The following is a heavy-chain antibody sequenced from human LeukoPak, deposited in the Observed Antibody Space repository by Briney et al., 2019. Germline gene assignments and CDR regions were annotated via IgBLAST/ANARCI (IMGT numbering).Heavy chain of an antibody. CDR2: TIPIFGTA. CDR3: ARGRYIRPDSWDY. CDR1: GGSYSSYA. J-gene: IGHJ4*02. V-gene: IGHV1-69*13. D-gene: IGHD5-24*01. Sequence: SVKVSCKASGGSYSSYAIGWVRQAPGQGLEWMGGTIPIFGTANYAQKFHGRVTITADESTSTAYMELSSLRSEDTAVYYCARGRYIRPDSWDYWGRGTLVTVSS.